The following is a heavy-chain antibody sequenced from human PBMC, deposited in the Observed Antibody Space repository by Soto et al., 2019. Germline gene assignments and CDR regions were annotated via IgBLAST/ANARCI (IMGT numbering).Heavy chain of an antibody. CDR2: ISYDGSNK. J-gene: IGHJ4*02. CDR1: GFTFSHYG. Sequence: QVQLVESGGGVVQPGRSLRLSCAASGFTFSHYGIHWVRQAPGKGLEWLAVISYDGSNKLYADSVKGRFTVSRDNSKNTLYLQMNSLRAEDTAVYFCARYSGKCQGPIDYWGQGTLVTVSS. CDR3: ARYSGKCQGPIDY. D-gene: IGHD1-26*01. V-gene: IGHV3-30*03.